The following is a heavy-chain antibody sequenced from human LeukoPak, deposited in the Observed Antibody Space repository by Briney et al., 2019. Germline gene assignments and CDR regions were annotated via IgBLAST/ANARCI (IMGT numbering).Heavy chain of an antibody. CDR3: ARAWYYLDSDGYKGWLDP. CDR2: INHNGNT. CDR1: YGSFSGYY. J-gene: IGHJ5*02. Sequence: SETLSLTRTVFYGSFSGYYWSWIRQPPGKGLEWIGEINHNGNTNYNPSLKSRVTISVDTSKDQFSLKLSSVTAADTAVYYCARAWYYLDSDGYKGWLDPWGQGTLVTVSS. D-gene: IGHD3-22*01. V-gene: IGHV4-34*01.